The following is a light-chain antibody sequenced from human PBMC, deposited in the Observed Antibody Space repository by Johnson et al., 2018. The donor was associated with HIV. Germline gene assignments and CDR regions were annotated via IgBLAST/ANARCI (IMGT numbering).Light chain of an antibody. CDR2: DNN. CDR3: GTWDSSLSVYV. J-gene: IGLJ1*01. Sequence: QSVLTQPPSVSAAPGQKVTISCSGSSSNIGNNYVSWYQQFPGTAPKLLIYDNNKRPSGIPDRFSGSQSGTSATLGITGLQKGDDADYYCGTWDSSLSVYVFGTGTKVTVL. V-gene: IGLV1-51*01. CDR1: SSNIGNNY.